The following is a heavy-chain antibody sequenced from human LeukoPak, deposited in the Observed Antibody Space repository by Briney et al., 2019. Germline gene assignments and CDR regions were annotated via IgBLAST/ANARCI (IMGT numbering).Heavy chain of an antibody. CDR3: ARDLAAARLDF. Sequence: GGSLRLSCAASGYTFTDHGMHWVRQAPGKGLEWVANIWFDGSQEYYADTVKGRFTIFRDISKNTLYLQLNSPRVEDTAVYYCARDLAAARLDFRGQGTLVTVSS. D-gene: IGHD6-6*01. CDR2: IWFDGSQE. V-gene: IGHV3-33*01. J-gene: IGHJ4*02. CDR1: GYTFTDHG.